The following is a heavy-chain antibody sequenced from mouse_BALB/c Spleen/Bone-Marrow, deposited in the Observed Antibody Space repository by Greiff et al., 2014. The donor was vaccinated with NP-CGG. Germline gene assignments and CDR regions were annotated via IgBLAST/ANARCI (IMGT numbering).Heavy chain of an antibody. CDR2: INCYNGVT. J-gene: IGHJ4*01. Sequence: LVKTGASVKISCKASGYSFTGYYMHWVKQSLGKSLEWIGYINCYNGVTNYNQKFKSKATFTVETSSSTAYMQFNSRTSEDSAVYYCPRRDGNDAMDYWGQGTSVPVSS. CDR1: GYSFTGYY. V-gene: IGHV1S34*01. CDR3: PRRDGNDAMDY. D-gene: IGHD2-1*01.